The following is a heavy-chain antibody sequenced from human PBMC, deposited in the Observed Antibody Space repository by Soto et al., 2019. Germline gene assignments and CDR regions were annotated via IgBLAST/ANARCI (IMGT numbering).Heavy chain of an antibody. CDR2: ISYDGSNK. V-gene: IGHV3-30*18. D-gene: IGHD2-2*01. J-gene: IGHJ6*02. CDR3: AKNVVVVPAATVVEGGMDV. Sequence: QVQLVESGGGVVQPGRSLRLSCAASGFTFSSYGMHWVRQAPGKGLEWVAVISYDGSNKYYADSVKGRFTISRDNSKNTLYLQMNSLRAEDTAVYYCAKNVVVVPAATVVEGGMDVWGQGTTVTVSS. CDR1: GFTFSSYG.